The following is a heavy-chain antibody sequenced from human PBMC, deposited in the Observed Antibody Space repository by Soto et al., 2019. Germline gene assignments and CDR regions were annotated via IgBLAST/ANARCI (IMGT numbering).Heavy chain of an antibody. D-gene: IGHD7-27*01. J-gene: IGHJ4*02. V-gene: IGHV1-8*01. CDR2: MNPNNGNT. Sequence: ASVKVTCNAAAYTFTSYDINWVRQATGQDVEWMRWMNPNNGNTAYAQKFQGRVTMTRDTSKSTAFMELSSLTSEDTAVNYCARGPRNWGVDYWGQGTLVTVSS. CDR1: AYTFTSYD. CDR3: ARGPRNWGVDY.